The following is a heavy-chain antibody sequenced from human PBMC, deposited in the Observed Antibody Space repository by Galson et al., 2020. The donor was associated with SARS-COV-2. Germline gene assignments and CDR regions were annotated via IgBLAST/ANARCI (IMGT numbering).Heavy chain of an antibody. CDR3: AREAAGYYYYGLDV. V-gene: IGHV4-39*02. CDR1: GGSIRDSNYY. D-gene: IGHD6-13*01. Sequence: SETLSLTCSVSGGSIRDSNYYWDWIRQSTGKGLEWIGKIYYNGHPYYNPSLKSRVTMSVDTSKNQFSLNLSSVNATDAAIYYCAREAAGYYYYGLDVWGQGTTVTVAS. J-gene: IGHJ6*02. CDR2: IYYNGHP.